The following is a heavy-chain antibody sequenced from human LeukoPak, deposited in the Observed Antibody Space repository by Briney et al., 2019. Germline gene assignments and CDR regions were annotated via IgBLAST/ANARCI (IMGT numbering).Heavy chain of an antibody. Sequence: GGSLRLSCAASGFTFSSYTMNWVRQAPGKGLEWLSYISDTNTIYYADSVKGRFTISRDNSKNTLYLQMNSLRAEDTAVYYCAKDRVSGYWGQGTLVTVSS. V-gene: IGHV3-23*01. CDR1: GFTFSSYT. CDR3: AKDRVSGY. D-gene: IGHD6-19*01. J-gene: IGHJ4*02. CDR2: ISDTNTI.